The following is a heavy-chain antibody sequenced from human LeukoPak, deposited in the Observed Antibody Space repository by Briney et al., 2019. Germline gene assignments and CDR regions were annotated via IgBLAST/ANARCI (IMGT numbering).Heavy chain of an antibody. CDR2: IYYSGST. J-gene: IGHJ6*03. D-gene: IGHD2-2*01. V-gene: IGHV4-59*01. CDR3: AGVPAAYYYYYYMDV. CDR1: GGSLSSYY. Sequence: SETLSLTCTVSGGSLSSYYWSWIRQPPGKGLEWIGYIYYSGSTNYNPSLKSRVTISVDTSKNQFSLKLSSVTAADTAVYYCAGVPAAYYYYYYMDVWGKGTTVTVSS.